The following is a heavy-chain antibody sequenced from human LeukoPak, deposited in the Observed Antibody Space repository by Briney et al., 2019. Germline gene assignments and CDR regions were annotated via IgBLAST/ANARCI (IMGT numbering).Heavy chain of an antibody. V-gene: IGHV4-39*01. D-gene: IGHD2-2*02. J-gene: IGHJ5*02. CDR2: IYYSGST. Sequence: SETLSLTCIVSGGSISSSSYYWGWIRQPPGKGLEWIGSIYYSGSTYYNPSLKSRVTISVDTSKNQFSLKVRSVTAAETAVYYCARHKGVSVYQTGYWLDPWGQGTLVTVSS. CDR1: GGSISSSSYY. CDR3: ARHKGVSVYQTGYWLDP.